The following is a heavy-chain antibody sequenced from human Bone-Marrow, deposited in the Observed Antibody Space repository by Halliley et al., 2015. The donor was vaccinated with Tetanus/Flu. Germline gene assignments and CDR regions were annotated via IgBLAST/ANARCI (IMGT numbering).Heavy chain of an antibody. CDR2: VYSSGST. CDR3: ARGHSYGSGSYYAQD. Sequence: GLVKPSETLSLTCTVSGGSISSAYWSWIRQPPGKGLEWIGYVYSSGSTKYNPSLGSRVTISVDTSKNQFSLKLPSVTAADTAVFYCARGHSYGSGSYYAQDWGQGTLVTVSS. D-gene: IGHD3-10*01. CDR1: GGSISSAY. V-gene: IGHV4-59*12. J-gene: IGHJ4*02.